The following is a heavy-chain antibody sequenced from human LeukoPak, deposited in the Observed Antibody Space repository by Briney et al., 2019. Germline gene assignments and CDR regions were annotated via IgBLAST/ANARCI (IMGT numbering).Heavy chain of an antibody. CDR2: IGTAGDT. CDR1: GFTFSSYD. D-gene: IGHD6-13*01. J-gene: IGHJ3*02. CDR3: ARGADYSSSWYRESDAFDI. Sequence: EGSLRLSCAASGFTFSSYDMHWVRQATGKGLEWVSAIGTAGDTYYPGSVKGRFTISRENAKNSFYLQMNNPRAGDTAVYYCARGADYSSSWYRESDAFDIWGQGTLVTVSS. V-gene: IGHV3-13*04.